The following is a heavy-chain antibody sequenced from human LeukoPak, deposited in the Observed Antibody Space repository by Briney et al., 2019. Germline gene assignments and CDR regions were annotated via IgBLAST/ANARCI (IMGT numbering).Heavy chain of an antibody. Sequence: GGSLRLSCAASGFTFSDYWMHWVRQAPGKGLVWVSHISTDGSSTTYADSVRGRFIISRDNARNTLYLQMNSLRVGDTAVYYCATSPIFSNDWGQGILVTVSS. CDR2: ISTDGSST. CDR3: ATSPIFSND. V-gene: IGHV3-74*01. J-gene: IGHJ4*02. D-gene: IGHD3-3*01. CDR1: GFTFSDYW.